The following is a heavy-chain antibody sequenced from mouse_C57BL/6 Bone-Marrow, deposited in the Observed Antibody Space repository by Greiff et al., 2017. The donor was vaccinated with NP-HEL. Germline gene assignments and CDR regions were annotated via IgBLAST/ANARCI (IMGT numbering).Heavy chain of an antibody. CDR3: ARGPAFAY. V-gene: IGHV1-81*01. Sequence: QVQLQQSGAELAGSGASVKLSCKASGYTFTSYGISWVKQRTGQGLEWIGEIYPRSGNTYYNEKFKGKATLTADKSSSTAYMELRSLTSEDSAVYFCARGPAFAYWGQGTLVTVSA. CDR1: GYTFTSYG. CDR2: IYPRSGNT. J-gene: IGHJ3*01.